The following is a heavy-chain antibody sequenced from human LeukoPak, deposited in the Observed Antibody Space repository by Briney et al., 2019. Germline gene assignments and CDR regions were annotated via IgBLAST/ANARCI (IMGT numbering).Heavy chain of an antibody. J-gene: IGHJ4*02. CDR2: ISSSSSYI. CDR1: GFTFSSYS. D-gene: IGHD2-15*01. CDR3: ARDIVVVVAATRGGFDY. Sequence: GGSLRLSCAASGFTFSSYSMNWARQAPGKGLEWVSSISSSSSYIYYADSVKGRFTISRDNAKNSLYLQMNSLRAEDTAVYYCARDIVVVVAATRGGFDYWGQGTLVTVSS. V-gene: IGHV3-21*01.